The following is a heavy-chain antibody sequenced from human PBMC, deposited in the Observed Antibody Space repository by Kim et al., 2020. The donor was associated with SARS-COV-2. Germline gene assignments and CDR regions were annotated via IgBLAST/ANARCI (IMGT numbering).Heavy chain of an antibody. CDR3: AGVGSSSWYFDY. D-gene: IGHD6-13*01. Sequence: KCCVDSVKGRFTISRHNAKNSLYLQMNILRAEGTAVYYCAGVGSSSWYFDYWGQGTLVTVSS. V-gene: IGHV3-7*01. J-gene: IGHJ4*02. CDR2: K.